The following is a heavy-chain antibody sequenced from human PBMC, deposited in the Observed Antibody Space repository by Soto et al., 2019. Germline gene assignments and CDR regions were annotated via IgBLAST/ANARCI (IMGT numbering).Heavy chain of an antibody. V-gene: IGHV1-3*01. J-gene: IGHJ6*03. Sequence: ASVKVSCKASGYTFTSYAMHWVRQAPGQRLEWMGWINAGNGNTKYSQKFQGGVTITRDTSASTAYMELSSLRSEDTAVYYCARSGQWLGDYYYYYMDVWGKGTTVTVSS. D-gene: IGHD6-19*01. CDR3: ARSGQWLGDYYYYYMDV. CDR1: GYTFTSYA. CDR2: INAGNGNT.